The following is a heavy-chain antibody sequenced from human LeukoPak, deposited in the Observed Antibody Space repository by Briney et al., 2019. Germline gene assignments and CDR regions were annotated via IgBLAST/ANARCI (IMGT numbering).Heavy chain of an antibody. Sequence: GGSLRLSCAASGFTFSNAWMSWVRQAPGKGLEWVGRIKSKTNGGTTDYAAPVKGRFTTSRDDSKNTLYLQMNSLKTEDTAVYYCTTRNYYDDPAFDIWGQGTMVTVSS. D-gene: IGHD3-22*01. V-gene: IGHV3-15*01. J-gene: IGHJ3*02. CDR1: GFTFSNAW. CDR2: IKSKTNGGTT. CDR3: TTRNYYDDPAFDI.